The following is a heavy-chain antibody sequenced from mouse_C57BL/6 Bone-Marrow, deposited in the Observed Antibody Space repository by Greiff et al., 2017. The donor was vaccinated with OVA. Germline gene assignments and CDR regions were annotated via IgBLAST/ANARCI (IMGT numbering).Heavy chain of an antibody. Sequence: QVQLQQPGAELVKPGASVKMSCKASGYTFTSYWITWVKQRPGQGLEWIGDIYPGSGSTNYNEKFKSKATLTVDTSSSTTYMQLSSLTSDDSAFYYCATANWGFFAYWGQGTLVTVSA. D-gene: IGHD4-1*01. CDR1: GYTFTSYW. J-gene: IGHJ3*01. V-gene: IGHV1-55*01. CDR3: ATANWGFFAY. CDR2: IYPGSGST.